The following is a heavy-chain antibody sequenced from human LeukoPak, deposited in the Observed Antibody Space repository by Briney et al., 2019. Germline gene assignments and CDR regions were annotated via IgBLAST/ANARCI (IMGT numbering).Heavy chain of an antibody. CDR1: GGTFSSYA. CDR3: ARGSYYDY. CDR2: IIPIFGTA. V-gene: IGHV1-69*13. Sequence: ASVKVSCKASGGTFSSYAISWVRQAPGQGLEWMGGIIPIFGTANYAQKFQGRVTVTADESTSTAYMELRSLRSDDTAVYFCARGSYYDYWGQGTLVTVSS. D-gene: IGHD3-10*01. J-gene: IGHJ4*02.